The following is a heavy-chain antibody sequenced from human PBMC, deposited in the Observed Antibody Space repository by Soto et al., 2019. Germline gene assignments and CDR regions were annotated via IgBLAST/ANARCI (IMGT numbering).Heavy chain of an antibody. CDR1: GYTFTSYG. V-gene: IGHV1-18*01. D-gene: IGHD2-15*01. CDR2: ISAYNGNT. Sequence: ASVKVSCKASGYTFTSYGISWVRQAPGQGLEWMGWISAYNGNTNYAQKLQGRVTMTTDTSTSTAYMELRSLRSDDTAVYYCARDTVLGYCSGGSCYGTFDYWGQGTLVTVSS. CDR3: ARDTVLGYCSGGSCYGTFDY. J-gene: IGHJ4*02.